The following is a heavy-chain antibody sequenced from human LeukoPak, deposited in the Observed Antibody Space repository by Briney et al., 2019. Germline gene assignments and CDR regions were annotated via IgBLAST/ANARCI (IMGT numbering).Heavy chain of an antibody. Sequence: SETLSLTCAVYGGSFSGYYWSWIRQPPGKGLEWIGEINHSGSTNYSPSLKSRVTISVDTSKNQFSLKLSSVTAADTAVYYCARVYSYGIYYYYMDVWGKGTTVTVSS. CDR2: INHSGST. D-gene: IGHD5-18*01. CDR1: GGSFSGYY. CDR3: ARVYSYGIYYYYMDV. J-gene: IGHJ6*03. V-gene: IGHV4-34*01.